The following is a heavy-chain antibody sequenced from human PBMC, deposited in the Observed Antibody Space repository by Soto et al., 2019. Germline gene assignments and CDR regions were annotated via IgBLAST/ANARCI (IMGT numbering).Heavy chain of an antibody. D-gene: IGHD3-9*01. CDR1: GGPVSSGSYY. CDR3: ARGDHYDILTGYYAEVNWLDP. Sequence: KTSETLSLTCTVSGGPVSSGSYYWSWIRQPPGKGLEWIGYIYYSGSTNYNPSLKSRVTISVDTSKNQFSLKLSSVTAADTAVYYCARGDHYDILTGYYAEVNWLDPWGQGTLVTVSS. J-gene: IGHJ5*02. CDR2: IYYSGST. V-gene: IGHV4-61*01.